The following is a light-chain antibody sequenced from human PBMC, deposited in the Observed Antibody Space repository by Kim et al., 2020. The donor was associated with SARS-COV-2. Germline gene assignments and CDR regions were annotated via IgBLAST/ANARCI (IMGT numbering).Light chain of an antibody. CDR2: GKN. Sequence: LGQAVKITCQGDSLRSYYASWYQQRPDQAPVLVGYGKNNRPSGIPDRFSGSSSGNTASLTITGAQAEDEADYYCNSRDSSGNHWVFGGGTQLTVL. J-gene: IGLJ3*02. CDR3: NSRDSSGNHWV. CDR1: SLRSYY. V-gene: IGLV3-19*01.